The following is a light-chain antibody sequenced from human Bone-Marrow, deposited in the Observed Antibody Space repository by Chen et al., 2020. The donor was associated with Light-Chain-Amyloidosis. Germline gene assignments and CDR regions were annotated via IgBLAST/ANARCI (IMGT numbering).Light chain of an antibody. CDR1: SHDVGTYDL. CDR3: CSYGGRDPFL. J-gene: IGLJ2*01. V-gene: IGLV2-23*02. CDR2: EVS. Sequence: QSALTQPASVSGSPGQSITISCTGASHDVGTYDLVSWYQQHPGGAPKLILNEVSKRPSGVANRFSGSKSGNTASLTISGLQAEDEADYHCCSYGGRDPFLFGGGTRLTVL.